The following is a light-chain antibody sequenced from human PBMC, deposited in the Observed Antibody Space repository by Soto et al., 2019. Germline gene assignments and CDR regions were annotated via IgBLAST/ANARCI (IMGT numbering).Light chain of an antibody. J-gene: IGLJ2*01. CDR2: SNT. Sequence: QSVLSQPPSASGTPGQRVTISCSGSTSNIGTKTVNWYQQLPGTAPKLLIYSNTQRPSGVPARFSGSKSGTSASLAISGLQSEDEAVYYCAAWDVSLNGVLFGGGTKLTVL. CDR1: TSNIGTKT. CDR3: AAWDVSLNGVL. V-gene: IGLV1-44*01.